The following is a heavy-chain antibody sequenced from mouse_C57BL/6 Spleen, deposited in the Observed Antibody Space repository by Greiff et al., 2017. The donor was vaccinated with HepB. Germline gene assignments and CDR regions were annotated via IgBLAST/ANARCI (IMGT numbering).Heavy chain of an antibody. CDR3: ARPIYDGYPFAY. J-gene: IGHJ3*01. CDR1: GFTFSSYG. D-gene: IGHD2-3*01. V-gene: IGHV5-6*01. CDR2: ISSGGSYT. Sequence: EVKLMESGGDLVKPGGSLKLSCAASGFTFSSYGMSWVRQTPDKRLEWVATISSGGSYTYYPDSVKGRFTISRENAKNTLYLQMSSLKSEDTAMYYCARPIYDGYPFAYWGQGTLVTVSA.